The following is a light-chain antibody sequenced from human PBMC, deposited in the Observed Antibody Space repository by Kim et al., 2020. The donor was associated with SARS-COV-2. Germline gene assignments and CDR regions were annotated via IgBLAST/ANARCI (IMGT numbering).Light chain of an antibody. J-gene: IGKJ1*01. Sequence: SPGERAPRSCRASQSVSSSYLAWYQQKPGQAPRLLIYGASSRATGVPDRFSGSGSGTDFTLTITRLEPEDFAVYYCQQYGNSPHTFGQGTKVDIK. CDR3: QQYGNSPHT. CDR2: GAS. CDR1: QSVSSSY. V-gene: IGKV3-20*01.